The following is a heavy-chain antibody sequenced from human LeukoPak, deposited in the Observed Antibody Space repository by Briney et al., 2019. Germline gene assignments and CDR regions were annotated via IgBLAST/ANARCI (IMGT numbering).Heavy chain of an antibody. V-gene: IGHV3-23*01. Sequence: PGGSLRLSCAASGFTFSSYAMSWVRQAPGKGLEWVSAISGSGGSTYYADSVKGRFTISRDNSKNTLYLQMNSLRAEDTAVYCCALLGGGYDHFDYWGQGTLVTVSS. CDR1: GFTFSSYA. D-gene: IGHD5-12*01. J-gene: IGHJ4*02. CDR3: ALLGGGYDHFDY. CDR2: ISGSGGST.